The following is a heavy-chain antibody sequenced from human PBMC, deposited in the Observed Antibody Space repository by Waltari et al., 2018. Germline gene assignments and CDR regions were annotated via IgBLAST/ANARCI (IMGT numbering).Heavy chain of an antibody. CDR3: AKDIKSDVSYDAFDI. CDR2: ISLNRCSI. CDR1: GFSFDAYA. V-gene: IGHV3-9*01. J-gene: IGHJ3*02. Sequence: EVQLVESGGGLVQPGRSLRLSCAASGFSFDAYAMHWVRQAPGKGLEWVSGISLNRCSIGYADSVKGRFTISRENAKNALYLQMNSLRAEYTALYYCAKDIKSDVSYDAFDIWGQGTMVTVSS.